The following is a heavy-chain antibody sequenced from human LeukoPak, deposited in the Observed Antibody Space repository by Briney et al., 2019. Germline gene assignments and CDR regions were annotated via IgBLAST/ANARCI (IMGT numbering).Heavy chain of an antibody. D-gene: IGHD4-17*01. V-gene: IGHV3-74*01. CDR2: IKTDGSFT. CDR1: GFTFSSYW. Sequence: GGSLRLSCAASGFTFSSYWMYWVRQVPGKGLVWVSRIKTDGSFTAYADSVKGRFTISRDNAKNTLYLQMNSLRAEDTAVYYCASLGDPFDCWGQGTLVTVSS. CDR3: ASLGDPFDC. J-gene: IGHJ4*02.